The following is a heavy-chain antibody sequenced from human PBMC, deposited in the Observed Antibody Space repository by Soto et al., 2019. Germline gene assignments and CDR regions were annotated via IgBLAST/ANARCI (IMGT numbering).Heavy chain of an antibody. J-gene: IGHJ6*02. CDR2: IIPIFGTA. D-gene: IGHD6-19*01. Sequence: ASVKVSCKASGGTFSSYAISWVRQAPGQGLEWMGGIIPIFGTANYAQKFQGRVTITADESTSTAYMELSSLRSEDTAVYYCARGRNSSGWYPYYYYGMDVWGQGTTVTVSS. CDR3: ARGRNSSGWYPYYYYGMDV. V-gene: IGHV1-69*13. CDR1: GGTFSSYA.